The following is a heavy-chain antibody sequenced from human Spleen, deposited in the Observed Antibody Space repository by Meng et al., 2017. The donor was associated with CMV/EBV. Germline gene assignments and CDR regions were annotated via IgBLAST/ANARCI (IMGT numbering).Heavy chain of an antibody. CDR2: ISGSGGST. V-gene: IGHV3-23*01. CDR1: GFTFSSYA. Sequence: GESLKISCAASGFTFSSYAMSWVRQAPGKGLEWVSAISGSGGSTYYADSVKGRFTISRDNSKNTLYLQMNSLRAEDTAVYYCAKDGSGWYFDYWGQGTLVTVSS. CDR3: AKDGSGWYFDY. J-gene: IGHJ4*02. D-gene: IGHD6-19*01.